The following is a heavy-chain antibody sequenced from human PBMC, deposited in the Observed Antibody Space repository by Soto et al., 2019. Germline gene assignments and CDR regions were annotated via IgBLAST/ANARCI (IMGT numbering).Heavy chain of an antibody. J-gene: IGHJ4*02. Sequence: QVQLVESGGGVVQPGRSLRLSCAASGFTFSSYAMHWVRQAPGKGLEWVAVISYDGSNKYYADSVKGRFTISRDNSKNTLYLQMNSLRAEDTAVYYCARANSSGWSALDSWGQGTLVTVSS. CDR1: GFTFSSYA. CDR3: ARANSSGWSALDS. CDR2: ISYDGSNK. V-gene: IGHV3-30-3*01. D-gene: IGHD6-19*01.